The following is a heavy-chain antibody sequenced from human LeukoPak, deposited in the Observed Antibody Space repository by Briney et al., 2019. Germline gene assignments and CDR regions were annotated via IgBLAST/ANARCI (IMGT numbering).Heavy chain of an antibody. CDR2: ISYDGSNK. CDR1: GFTFSSYA. Sequence: GGSLRLSCAASGFTFSSYAMHWVRQAPGKGLEWEAVISYDGSNKYYADSVKGRFTISRDNSKNTLYLQMNSLRAEDTAVYYCARDRNLKGYGTFDYWGQGTLVTVSS. D-gene: IGHD5-18*01. V-gene: IGHV3-30*04. CDR3: ARDRNLKGYGTFDY. J-gene: IGHJ4*02.